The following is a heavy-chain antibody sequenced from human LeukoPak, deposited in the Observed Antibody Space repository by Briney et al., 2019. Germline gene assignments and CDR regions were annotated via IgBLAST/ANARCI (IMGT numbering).Heavy chain of an antibody. V-gene: IGHV3-23*01. CDR1: GFTFSTYA. Sequence: GGSLRLSCAASGFTFSTYAMSWVRQAPGKGLEWVSAISGGGGSTYYADSVRGRFTISRDNSKNTLYLQMNSLRTEDTAVYYCATGITGYNWFDPWGQGTLVTVSS. CDR2: ISGGGGST. J-gene: IGHJ5*02. CDR3: ATGITGYNWFDP. D-gene: IGHD1-20*01.